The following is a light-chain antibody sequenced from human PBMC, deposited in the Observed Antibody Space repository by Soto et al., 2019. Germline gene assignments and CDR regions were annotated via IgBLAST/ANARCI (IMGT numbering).Light chain of an antibody. J-gene: IGLJ1*01. CDR1: SSDVGGYNY. CDR2: EVS. Sequence: QSVLTQPASVSGSPGQSITISCTGTSSDVGGYNYVSWYQHHPGKAPKLLIYEVSYRPSGVSDRFSGSKSANTASLTISGLQAEDEADYHCSSYTSGSLRVFGTGTKV. CDR3: SSYTSGSLRV. V-gene: IGLV2-14*01.